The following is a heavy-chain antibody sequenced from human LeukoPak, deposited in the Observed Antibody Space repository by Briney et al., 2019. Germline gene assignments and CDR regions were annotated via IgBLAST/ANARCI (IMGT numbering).Heavy chain of an antibody. CDR2: IYYSGST. Sequence: SSQTLSLTCTVSGGSISSGGYYWSWIRQHPGKGLEWIGYIYYSGSTYYNPSLKSRVTISVDTSKNQFSLKLSSVTAADTAVYYCARDHYGHHYYFDYWSQGTLVTVSS. CDR3: ARDHYGHHYYFDY. V-gene: IGHV4-31*03. J-gene: IGHJ4*02. CDR1: GGSISSGGYY. D-gene: IGHD4-17*01.